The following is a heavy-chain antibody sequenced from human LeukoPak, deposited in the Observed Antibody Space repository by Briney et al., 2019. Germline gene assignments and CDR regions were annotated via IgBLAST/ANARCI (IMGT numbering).Heavy chain of an antibody. Sequence: PSETLSLTCTVSGGSISSSSYYWGWIRQPPGKGLEWIGSIYYSGSTYYNPSLKSRVTISVDTSKNQFSLKLSSVTAADTAVYYCARNPLHSGSVDTPFDYWGQGTLVTVSS. CDR3: ARNPLHSGSVDTPFDY. J-gene: IGHJ4*02. CDR1: GGSISSSSYY. CDR2: IYYSGST. D-gene: IGHD3-22*01. V-gene: IGHV4-39*07.